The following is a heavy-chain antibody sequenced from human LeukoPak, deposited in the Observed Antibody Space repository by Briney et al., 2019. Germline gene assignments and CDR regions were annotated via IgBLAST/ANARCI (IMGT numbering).Heavy chain of an antibody. D-gene: IGHD3-22*01. V-gene: IGHV5-10-1*01. J-gene: IGHJ4*02. CDR2: IDPSDSYT. Sequence: GESLRISCKGSGYSFTSYWISWVRQVPGKGMEWMGRIDPSDSYTNYSTSFQGHVTTSADKSISTAYLQWSSLKASDTAIYYCARQEGSSYYYYWGQGTLVTVSS. CDR1: GYSFTSYW. CDR3: ARQEGSSYYYY.